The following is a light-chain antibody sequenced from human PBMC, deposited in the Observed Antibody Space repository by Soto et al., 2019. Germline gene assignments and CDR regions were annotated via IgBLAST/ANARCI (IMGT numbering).Light chain of an antibody. Sequence: EIVLTQSPATLSLSPGERATLSCRASQSISSYLAWYQQKPGQAPRLLIYDASNRATGIPARFSGSGSGTDFTLTISSREPEDFAVYYCQQRSNWPPYTFGQGNKLEIK. CDR1: QSISSY. CDR3: QQRSNWPPYT. J-gene: IGKJ2*01. V-gene: IGKV3-11*01. CDR2: DAS.